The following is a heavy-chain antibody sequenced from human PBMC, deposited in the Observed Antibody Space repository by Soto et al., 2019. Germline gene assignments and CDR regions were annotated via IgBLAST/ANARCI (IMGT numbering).Heavy chain of an antibody. J-gene: IGHJ4*02. D-gene: IGHD1-26*01. CDR3: AKDPGGSPKPSDY. Sequence: EVQLLESGGGLVQPGGSLRLSCAASGFTFSSYAMSWVRQAPGKGLEWVSAISGSGGSTYYADSVKGRFTISRDNSKNMLYLQMNSLRAEDTAVYYCAKDPGGSPKPSDYWGQGTLVTVSS. CDR1: GFTFSSYA. CDR2: ISGSGGST. V-gene: IGHV3-23*01.